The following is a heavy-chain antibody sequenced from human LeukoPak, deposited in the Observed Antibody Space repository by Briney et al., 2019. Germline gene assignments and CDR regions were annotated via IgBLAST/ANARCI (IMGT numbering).Heavy chain of an antibody. Sequence: ASVTVSCKASGYTFTSYGINWVRQATGQGLEWMGWMNPNSGNTGYAQKFQGRVTMTRNTSISTAYMELSSLRSEDTAVYYCARGLRTSGSPPDYWGQGTLVTVSS. CDR1: GYTFTSYG. CDR3: ARGLRTSGSPPDY. V-gene: IGHV1-8*02. CDR2: MNPNSGNT. J-gene: IGHJ4*02. D-gene: IGHD1-26*01.